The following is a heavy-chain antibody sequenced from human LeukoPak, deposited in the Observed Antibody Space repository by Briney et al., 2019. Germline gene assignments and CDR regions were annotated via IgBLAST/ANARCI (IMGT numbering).Heavy chain of an antibody. Sequence: GGSLRLSCAASGFTFSTYAMYWVRQAPGKGLEWVAVILYDGSNEYYADSVKGRFIISRDNSKNTLYLQMNSLRAEDTAVYYCARGADHYASSGYYYGAYWGQGTLVTVSS. V-gene: IGHV3-30*04. CDR2: ILYDGSNE. CDR3: ARGADHYASSGYYYGAY. CDR1: GFTFSTYA. J-gene: IGHJ4*02. D-gene: IGHD3-22*01.